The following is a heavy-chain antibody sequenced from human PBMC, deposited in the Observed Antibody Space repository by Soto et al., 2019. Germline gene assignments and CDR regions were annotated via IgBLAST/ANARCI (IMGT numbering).Heavy chain of an antibody. CDR3: ARGNVSQDIVVVPAAPTHYYYYYGMDV. CDR1: GGTFSSYA. Sequence: SVKVSCKASGGTFSSYAISWVRQAPGQGLEWMGGIIPIFGTANYAQKFQGRVTITADESTSTAYMELSSLRSEDTAVYYCARGNVSQDIVVVPAAPTHYYYYYGMDVWGQGTTVTVSS. J-gene: IGHJ6*02. CDR2: IIPIFGTA. D-gene: IGHD2-2*01. V-gene: IGHV1-69*13.